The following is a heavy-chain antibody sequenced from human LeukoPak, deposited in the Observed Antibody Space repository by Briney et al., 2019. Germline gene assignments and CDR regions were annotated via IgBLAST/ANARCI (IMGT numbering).Heavy chain of an antibody. CDR3: ARDHTETSSLNFRNYYYYGMDI. J-gene: IGHJ6*02. D-gene: IGHD4-11*01. Sequence: PSETLSLTCAVSGGSIRSGDYSWNWIRQHPGKGLEWIGYIYYSGSTYYNPSLTSRVTMSVDTSKNQFSLKLSSVTAADTAIYYCARDHTETSSLNFRNYYYYGMDIWGQGTTVIVSS. CDR2: IYYSGST. CDR1: GGSIRSGDYS. V-gene: IGHV4-31*11.